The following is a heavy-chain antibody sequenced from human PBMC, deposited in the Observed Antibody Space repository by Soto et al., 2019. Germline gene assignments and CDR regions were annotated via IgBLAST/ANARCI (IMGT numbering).Heavy chain of an antibody. Sequence: QVQLVQSGAEVKKPGSSVMVSCKASGGTFSSYAISWVRQAPGQGLEWMGGVIPIFGTANYAQKFQGRVTITADKSTSTAYMELSRLRSEDTAVYYCARGHYWGVRATFDYWGQGTLVTVSS. CDR1: GGTFSSYA. V-gene: IGHV1-69*06. J-gene: IGHJ4*02. CDR2: VIPIFGTA. CDR3: ARGHYWGVRATFDY. D-gene: IGHD1-26*01.